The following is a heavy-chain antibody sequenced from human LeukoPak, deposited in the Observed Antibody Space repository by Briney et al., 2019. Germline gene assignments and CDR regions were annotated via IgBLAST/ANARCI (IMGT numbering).Heavy chain of an antibody. CDR2: FYSSGST. Sequence: SETLSLTCTVSGGSISSYYWSWIRQPAGKGLEWIGRFYSSGSTNQNPSLKSRVTMSVDTSKNQFSLELRSVTAADTAMYYCARDDSSGYGFDYWGQGTLVTVSS. V-gene: IGHV4-4*07. J-gene: IGHJ4*02. CDR1: GGSISSYY. D-gene: IGHD3-22*01. CDR3: ARDDSSGYGFDY.